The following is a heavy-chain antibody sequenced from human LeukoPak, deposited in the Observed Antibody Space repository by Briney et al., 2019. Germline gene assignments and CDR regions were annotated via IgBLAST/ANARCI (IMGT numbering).Heavy chain of an antibody. Sequence: ESGPTLVNPTQTLTLTCTFSDFSLSTPGMGVGWSRQPPAKALEWLAFIYCNDDKRYSPSLRSMLTITRDTSKNQVVLAMTNMDPVEKATCYGAHLVVTYDWCTDFYDWGQGALVTVSS. CDR2: IYCNDDK. V-gene: IGHV2-5*01. CDR1: DFSLSTPGMG. D-gene: IGHD3-9*01. CDR3: AHLVVTYDWCTDFYD. J-gene: IGHJ4*02.